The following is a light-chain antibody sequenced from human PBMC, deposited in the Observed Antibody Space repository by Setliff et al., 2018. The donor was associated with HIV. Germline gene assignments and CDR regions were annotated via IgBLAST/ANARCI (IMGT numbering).Light chain of an antibody. Sequence: QSALTQAASVSGSPGQSITMSCTGTRSDVGGYNYVSWYQQHPGKGPKVMIYDVSNRPSGVSNRFSGSKSGNTASLTISGLQAEDEADYYCSSYTSSSTPYVFGTGTKVTVL. V-gene: IGLV2-14*03. CDR3: SSYTSSSTPYV. J-gene: IGLJ1*01. CDR2: DVS. CDR1: RSDVGGYNY.